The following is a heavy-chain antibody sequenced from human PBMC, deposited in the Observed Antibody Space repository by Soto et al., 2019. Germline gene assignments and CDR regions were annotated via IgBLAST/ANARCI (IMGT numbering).Heavy chain of an antibody. J-gene: IGHJ5*02. D-gene: IGHD3-16*01. CDR3: ARGLGGEFDP. Sequence: SETLSLTCAVYGGSFSGYYRSWIRQPPGKGLEWIGEINHSGSTNYNPSLKSRVTISVDTSKNQFSLKLSSVTAADTAVYYCARGLGGEFDPWGQGTLVTVSS. V-gene: IGHV4-34*01. CDR2: INHSGST. CDR1: GGSFSGYY.